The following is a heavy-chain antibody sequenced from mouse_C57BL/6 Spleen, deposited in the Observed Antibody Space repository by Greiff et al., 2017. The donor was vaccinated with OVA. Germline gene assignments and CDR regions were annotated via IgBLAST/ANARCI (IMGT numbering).Heavy chain of an antibody. D-gene: IGHD4-1*01. Sequence: EVQLVESGGGLVKPGGSLKLSCAASGFTFSDYGMHWVRQAPEKGLEWVAYISSGSSTIYYADTVKGRFTISRDNAKNTLFLQMTSLGSEDTAMYYWARAWDDAYWGQGTLVTVSA. CDR1: GFTFSDYG. CDR3: ARAWDDAY. CDR2: ISSGSSTI. V-gene: IGHV5-17*01. J-gene: IGHJ3*01.